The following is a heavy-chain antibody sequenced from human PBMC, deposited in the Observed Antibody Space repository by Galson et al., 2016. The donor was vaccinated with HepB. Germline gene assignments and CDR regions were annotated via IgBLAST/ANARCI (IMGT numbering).Heavy chain of an antibody. Sequence: SLRLSCAASGFTFSSYPMTWVRQAPGRGLDWVSSIDSGGGGRTYYADSVKGRFIISRDNTKNSLYLKMDSLRAEDTAIYYCARGSGYTSAWYPGGIRYWGQGTLVTVSS. CDR1: GFTFSSYP. V-gene: IGHV3-23*01. D-gene: IGHD6-19*01. CDR3: ARGSGYTSAWYPGGIRY. J-gene: IGHJ4*02. CDR2: IDSGGGGRT.